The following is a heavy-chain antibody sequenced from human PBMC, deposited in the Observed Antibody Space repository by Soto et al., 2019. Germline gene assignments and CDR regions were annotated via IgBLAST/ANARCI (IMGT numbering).Heavy chain of an antibody. CDR1: GGSISSGGYS. CDR2: IYHSGST. Sequence: SETLSLTCAVSGGSISSGGYSWSWIRQPPGKGLEWIGYIYHSGSTYYNPSLKSRVTISVDRSKNQFSLKLSSVTAADTAVYYCRRSIRYNTDVWGQGTTVTVSS. V-gene: IGHV4-30-2*01. CDR3: RRSIRYNTDV. D-gene: IGHD5-18*01. J-gene: IGHJ6*02.